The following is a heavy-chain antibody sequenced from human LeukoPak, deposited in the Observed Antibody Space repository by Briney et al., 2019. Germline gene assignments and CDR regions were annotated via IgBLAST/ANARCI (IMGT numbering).Heavy chain of an antibody. D-gene: IGHD3-22*01. CDR3: ARGRDSSGYYYVN. V-gene: IGHV3-48*01. CDR2: ISRSTSTK. CDR1: GFNFSNYS. Sequence: GGSLRLSCAGSGFNFSNYSMNWVRRAPGKGLEWVSYISRSTSTKYYADSVKGRFTISRDNAKNSLYLQMNSLRAEDTAVYYCARGRDSSGYYYVNWGQGTLVTVSS. J-gene: IGHJ4*02.